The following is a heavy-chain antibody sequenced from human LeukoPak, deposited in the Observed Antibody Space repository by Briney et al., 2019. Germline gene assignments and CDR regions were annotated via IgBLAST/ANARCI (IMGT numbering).Heavy chain of an antibody. CDR1: GFTFSSYS. J-gene: IGHJ5*02. V-gene: IGHV3-48*01. Sequence: HTGGSLRLSCAASGFTFSSYSMNWVRQAPGKGLEWVSYISSSSSTIYYADSVKGRFTISRDNAKNSLYLQMNSLRAEDTAVYYCARGHRDIDNWFDPWGQGTLVTVSS. CDR2: ISSSSSTI. CDR3: ARGHRDIDNWFDP. D-gene: IGHD2-15*01.